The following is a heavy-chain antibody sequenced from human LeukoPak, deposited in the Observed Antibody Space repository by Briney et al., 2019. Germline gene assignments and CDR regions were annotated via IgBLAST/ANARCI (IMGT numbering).Heavy chain of an antibody. V-gene: IGHV3-30-3*01. CDR2: ISYDGSNK. CDR3: ATGGPNRDYYYGMDV. CDR1: GFTFSSYA. D-gene: IGHD7-27*01. Sequence: PGRSLRLSCAASGFTFSSYAMHWVSQAPGKGLEWVAVISYDGSNKYYADSVKGRFTISRDNSKNTLYLQMNSLRAEDTAVYYCATGGPNRDYYYGMDVRGQGTTVTVSS. J-gene: IGHJ6*02.